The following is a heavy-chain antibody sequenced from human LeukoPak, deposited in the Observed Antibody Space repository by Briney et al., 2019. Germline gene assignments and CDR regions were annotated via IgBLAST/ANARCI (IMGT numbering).Heavy chain of an antibody. CDR2: TSSSSSTI. CDR1: GFTFSSYN. J-gene: IGHJ4*02. CDR3: ARGYCSGGSCYSELPLVDY. Sequence: SGGSLRLSCAASGFTFSSYNMNWVRQAPGKGLEWVSYTSSSSSTIYYADSVKGRFTISRDNAKNSLYLQMNSLRAEDTAVYYCARGYCSGGSCYSELPLVDYWGQGTLVTVSS. D-gene: IGHD2-15*01. V-gene: IGHV3-48*04.